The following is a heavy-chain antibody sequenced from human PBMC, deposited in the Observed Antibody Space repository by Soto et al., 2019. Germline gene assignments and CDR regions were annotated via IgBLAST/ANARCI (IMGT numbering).Heavy chain of an antibody. CDR2: FDPEDGET. Sequence: ASVKVSCKVSAYTLTELSMHWVRQAPGKGLEWMGGFDPEDGETIYAQKFQGRVTMTEDTSTDTAYMELSSLRSEDTAVYYCALSHFYGQTTIDYWGQGTLVTVSS. D-gene: IGHD1-1*01. CDR1: AYTLTELS. J-gene: IGHJ4*02. CDR3: ALSHFYGQTTIDY. V-gene: IGHV1-24*01.